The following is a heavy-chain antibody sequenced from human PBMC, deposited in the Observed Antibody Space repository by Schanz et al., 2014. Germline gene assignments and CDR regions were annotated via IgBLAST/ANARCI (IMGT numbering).Heavy chain of an antibody. D-gene: IGHD3-10*01. CDR3: ARDFPYVSGSYYKGFGY. CDR2: INWSDGST. J-gene: IGHJ4*02. CDR1: GFTFDDYA. Sequence: EVQLVESGGGVVRPGGSLRLSCAASGFTFDDYAMSWVRQAPGKGLEWVSAINWSDGSTGYADSVKGRFNISRDNGKNSLYLQMNSLRAEDTALYYCARDFPYVSGSYYKGFGYWGQGTLVTVSS. V-gene: IGHV3-20*04.